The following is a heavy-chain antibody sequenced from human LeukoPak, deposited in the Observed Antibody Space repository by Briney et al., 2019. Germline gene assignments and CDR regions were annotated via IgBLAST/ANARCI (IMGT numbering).Heavy chain of an antibody. V-gene: IGHV1-69*05. CDR1: GGTFSSYA. J-gene: IGHJ6*03. CDR2: IIPIFGTA. CDR3: ASRYDYTKEGYYYYYMDV. D-gene: IGHD3-22*01. Sequence: SVKVSCKAYGGTFSSYAISWVRQAPGKGLEWMGRIIPIFGTANYAQKFQCKDTITTDGSTSTAYMELSSLRSEDTAVDYCASRYDYTKEGYYYYYMDVWGKGTTVTVSS.